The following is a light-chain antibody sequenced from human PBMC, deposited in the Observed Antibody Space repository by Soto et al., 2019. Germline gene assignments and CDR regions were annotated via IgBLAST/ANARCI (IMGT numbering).Light chain of an antibody. CDR1: QGISNY. J-gene: IGKJ1*01. CDR3: QQCHRYLT. Sequence: DIQMTQSPSSLSASVGDRVTITCRASQGISNYLAWYQQKPGKVPKLLIYAASTLQSGVPSRFSGSASGTEFTLTISSLQPDDIATYYCQQCHRYLTFGQGTKVDIK. CDR2: AAS. V-gene: IGKV1-27*01.